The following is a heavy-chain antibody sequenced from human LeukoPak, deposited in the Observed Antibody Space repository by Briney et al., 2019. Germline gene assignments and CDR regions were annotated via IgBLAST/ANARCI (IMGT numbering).Heavy chain of an antibody. CDR1: GYRFTNYW. CDR2: IYPSDSDT. J-gene: IGHJ5*01. V-gene: IGHV5-51*01. D-gene: IGHD4-23*01. CDR3: ASLEGNAFLDS. Sequence: GESLKISCQGSGYRFTNYWIGWVRQMPGKGLEWMGIIYPSDSDTRYSPSFQGQVTISTDKSISTAYLQWSSLKASDTAMYYCASLEGNAFLDSWGQGTLVIVSS.